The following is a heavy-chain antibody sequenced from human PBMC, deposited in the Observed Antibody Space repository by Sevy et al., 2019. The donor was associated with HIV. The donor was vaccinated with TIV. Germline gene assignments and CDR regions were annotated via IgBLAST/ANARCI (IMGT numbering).Heavy chain of an antibody. J-gene: IGHJ3*02. CDR2: INHSGST. CDR3: ARGRIRFTMIVVVAGGAFDI. CDR1: GGSFSGYY. Sequence: SETLSLTCAVYGGSFSGYYWNWIRQPPGKGLEWIGEINHSGSTNYNPSLKSRVTISVDTSKNQFSLKLSSVTAADTAVYYCARGRIRFTMIVVVAGGAFDIWGQGTIVTVSS. D-gene: IGHD3-22*01. V-gene: IGHV4-34*01.